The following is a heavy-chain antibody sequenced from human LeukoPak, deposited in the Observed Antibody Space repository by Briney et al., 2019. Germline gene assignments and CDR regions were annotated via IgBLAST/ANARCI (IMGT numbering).Heavy chain of an antibody. CDR2: INHSGST. CDR1: GGSFSGYY. CDR3: ARGLGAARDY. D-gene: IGHD6-13*01. J-gene: IGHJ4*02. V-gene: IGHV4-34*01. Sequence: SETLSLTCAVYGGSFSGYYWSWIRQPPGKGLEWIGEINHSGSTNYNPSLKSRVPISVDTSKNQFSLKLSSVTAADTAVYYCARGLGAARDYWGQGTLVTVSS.